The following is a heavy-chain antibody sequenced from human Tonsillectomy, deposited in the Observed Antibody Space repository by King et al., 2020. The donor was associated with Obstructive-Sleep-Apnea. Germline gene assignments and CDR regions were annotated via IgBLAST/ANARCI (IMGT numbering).Heavy chain of an antibody. CDR3: ARVNGSGTQRYYYSYGMDV. J-gene: IGHJ6*02. CDR1: GGSISSGGYY. CDR2: IYYSGST. Sequence: QLQESGPGLVKPSQTLSLTCTVSGGSISSGGYYWSWIRQHPGKGLEWIGYIYYSGSTYYNPSLKSRVTISVDTSKNQFSLKLSSGTAADTAVYYCARVNGSGTQRYYYSYGMDVWGQGTTVTVSS. V-gene: IGHV4-31*03. D-gene: IGHD3-10*01.